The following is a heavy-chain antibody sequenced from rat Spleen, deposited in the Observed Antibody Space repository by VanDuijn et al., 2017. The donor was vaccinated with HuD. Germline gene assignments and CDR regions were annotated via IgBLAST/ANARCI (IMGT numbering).Heavy chain of an antibody. CDR3: ARRGYNYYFDY. V-gene: IGHV5-58*01. Sequence: EVQLVETGGGLVQPGRSLKLSCVASGFTFSSYWMYWIRQAPGRGLEWVATISYDGTATYYRDSVKGRFTFSRDNAKSTLYLQMDSLRSEDTATYYCARRGYNYYFDYWGQGVMVTVSS. J-gene: IGHJ2*01. CDR2: ISYDGTAT. D-gene: IGHD1-4*01. CDR1: GFTFSSYW.